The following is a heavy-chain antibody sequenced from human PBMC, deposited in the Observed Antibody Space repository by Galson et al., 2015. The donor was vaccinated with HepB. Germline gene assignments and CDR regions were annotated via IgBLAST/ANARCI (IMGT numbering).Heavy chain of an antibody. V-gene: IGHV3-48*01. CDR3: ASSRGYYDSSGSLDY. D-gene: IGHD3-22*01. CDR2: ISSSSTTI. J-gene: IGHJ4*02. Sequence: SLRLSCAASGFTFSSNSMNWVRQAPGKGLEWVSYISSSSTTIYYADSVKGRFTISRDNSKNTLYLQMNSLRVEDTAVYYCASSRGYYDSSGSLDYWGQGTLVTVSS. CDR1: GFTFSSNS.